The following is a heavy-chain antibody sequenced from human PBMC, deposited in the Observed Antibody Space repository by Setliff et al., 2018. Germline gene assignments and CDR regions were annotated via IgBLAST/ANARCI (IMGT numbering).Heavy chain of an antibody. CDR1: GYTFTSYG. D-gene: IGHD4-17*01. V-gene: IGHV1-18*01. J-gene: IGHJ4*02. Sequence: ASVKVSCKASGYTFTSYGISWVRQAPGQGLEWMGWISAYNGNTNYAQKLQGRVTITRDTSASTVFLELRSLRSDDTAVHYCARDGEYDYGDYVRFDYWGQGTLVTVSS. CDR2: ISAYNGNT. CDR3: ARDGEYDYGDYVRFDY.